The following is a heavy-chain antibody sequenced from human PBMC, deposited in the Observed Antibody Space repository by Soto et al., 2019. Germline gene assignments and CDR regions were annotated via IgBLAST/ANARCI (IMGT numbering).Heavy chain of an antibody. V-gene: IGHV1-69*02. J-gene: IGHJ5*02. CDR3: ARLEAAAGTSSFDP. Sequence: QVQLVQSGAEVKKPGSSVKVSSKASGGTFSSYTISWVRQAPGQGLEWMGRIIPILGIANYAQKFQGRVTITADKSTSTAYMELSSLRSEDTAVYYCARLEAAAGTSSFDPWAREPWSPYPQ. CDR2: IIPILGIA. D-gene: IGHD6-13*01. CDR1: GGTFSSYT.